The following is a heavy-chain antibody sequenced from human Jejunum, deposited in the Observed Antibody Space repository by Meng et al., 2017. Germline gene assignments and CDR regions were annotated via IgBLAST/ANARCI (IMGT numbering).Heavy chain of an antibody. J-gene: IGHJ4*02. D-gene: IGHD3-22*01. CDR1: GITVSTNY. CDR3: ASPGRGYYDSSGYYNY. Sequence: GESLKISCAASGITVSTNYMSWVRQAPGKGLEWVSIIFSDGNTYYADSVKGRFTISRDNSKNTMYLQMNRLRAEDTAVYYCASPGRGYYDSSGYYNYWGQGTLVTVSS. V-gene: IGHV3-53*01. CDR2: IFSDGNT.